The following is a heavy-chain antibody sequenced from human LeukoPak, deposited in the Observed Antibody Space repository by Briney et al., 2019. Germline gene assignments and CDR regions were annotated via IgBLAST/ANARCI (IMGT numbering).Heavy chain of an antibody. CDR1: GGTFSSYA. J-gene: IGHJ3*02. D-gene: IGHD2-2*01. V-gene: IGHV1-69*13. CDR3: ASRYCSSTSCHDAFDI. CDR2: IIPIFGTA. Sequence: SVKVSCKASGGTFSSYAISWVRQAPGQGLEWMGGIIPIFGTANYAQKFQGRVTITADESTSTAYMELSSLRSEDTAVYYCASRYCSSTSCHDAFDIWGQGTMVTVSS.